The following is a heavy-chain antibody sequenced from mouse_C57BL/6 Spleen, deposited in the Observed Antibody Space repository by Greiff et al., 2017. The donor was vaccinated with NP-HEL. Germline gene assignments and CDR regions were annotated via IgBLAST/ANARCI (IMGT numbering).Heavy chain of an antibody. J-gene: IGHJ4*01. D-gene: IGHD2-10*01. CDR2: IYPGDGDP. CDR3: DTTYDGNYKYYAMDY. CDR1: GFAFTSSW. V-gene: IGHV1-82*01. Sequence: VQLQQSGPELVKPGASVKLSCKASGFAFTSSWMNWVKQRPGKGLEWIGRIYPGDGDPNSNGKFKGKATLTADKSSSTAYMQLSSLTTEDSAVYFCDTTYDGNYKYYAMDYWGQGTSVTVAS.